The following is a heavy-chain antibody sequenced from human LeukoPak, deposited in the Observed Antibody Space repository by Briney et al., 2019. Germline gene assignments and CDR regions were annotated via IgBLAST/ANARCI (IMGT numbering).Heavy chain of an antibody. CDR3: ARAGWIITSGIDY. D-gene: IGHD3-10*01. V-gene: IGHV4-38-2*01. Sequence: SETLSLTCGVSGYSISRGYYWAWIRQPPGKGLEWIGTIYHIGSTYYTPSLGSRVTISVDTSKNEFSLNLKSVTAAGTAVYYCARAGWIITSGIDYWGQGALVTVSS. CDR1: GYSISRGYY. CDR2: IYHIGST. J-gene: IGHJ4*02.